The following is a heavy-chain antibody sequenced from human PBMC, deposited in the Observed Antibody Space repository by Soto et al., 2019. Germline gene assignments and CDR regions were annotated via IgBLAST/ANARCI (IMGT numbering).Heavy chain of an antibody. Sequence: QVQLMQSGAEVKKPGSSVKVSCKASGGTFNNYGISWVRQAPGRGLEWMGLIIPIFDTTNYAQNCQGRLTITADESTSTTYMELRCLKSEDTAVYYCARRGDYNNFDYWGQGTLVTVSS. D-gene: IGHD4-4*01. J-gene: IGHJ4*02. CDR1: GGTFNNYG. CDR2: IIPIFDTT. CDR3: ARRGDYNNFDY. V-gene: IGHV1-69*12.